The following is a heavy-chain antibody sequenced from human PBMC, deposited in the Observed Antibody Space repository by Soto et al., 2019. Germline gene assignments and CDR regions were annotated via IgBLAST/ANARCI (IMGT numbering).Heavy chain of an antibody. CDR3: AREVPSRYFDL. V-gene: IGHV4-34*01. CDR2: INHSGST. D-gene: IGHD3-10*01. Sequence: QVRLQQWGAGLLKPSETLPLTCAVYGGSFSDYYWSWIRQPPGTGLEWIGEINHSGSTNCNPSLKSRVTISVDTSKNQFSLKLNSVTAADTAVYYCAREVPSRYFDLWGRGTPVTVSS. CDR1: GGSFSDYY. J-gene: IGHJ2*01.